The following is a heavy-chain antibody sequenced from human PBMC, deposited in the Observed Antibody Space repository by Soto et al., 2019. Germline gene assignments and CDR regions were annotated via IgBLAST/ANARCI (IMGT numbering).Heavy chain of an antibody. CDR3: ARTRSAWSDFHYYSLDV. CDR1: GFTFNSYG. Sequence: PGGSLRLSCAASGFTFNSYGMHWVRQGPGNGLEWVAFISYDSTKTYYADSVKGRFTISRDNSNSALYVQMNSLTGEDTAVYYCARTRSAWSDFHYYSLDVWGQGTTVTVXS. D-gene: IGHD1-26*01. V-gene: IGHV3-30*03. CDR2: ISYDSTKT. J-gene: IGHJ6*02.